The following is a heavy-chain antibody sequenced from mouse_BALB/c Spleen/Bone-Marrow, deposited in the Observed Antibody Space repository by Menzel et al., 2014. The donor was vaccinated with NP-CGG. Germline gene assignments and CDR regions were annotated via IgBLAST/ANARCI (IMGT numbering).Heavy chain of an antibody. CDR2: INSDGGIT. CDR1: DNEFPSND. J-gene: IGHJ4*01. Sequence: DVMLVESGGGLVHPGEPLKLSWESNDNEFPSNDRLWVPKPPRRRLGLVAAINSDGGITNYPDTMERRFTISRDNTKKTLYLQMSSLRSEDTALYYCARHGFYYAMDYWGQGTSVTVSS. V-gene: IGHV5-2*01. CDR3: ARHGFYYAMDY.